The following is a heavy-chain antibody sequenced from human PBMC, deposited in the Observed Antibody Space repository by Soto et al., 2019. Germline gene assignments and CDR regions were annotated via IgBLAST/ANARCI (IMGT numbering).Heavy chain of an antibody. CDR3: ARLYCSGGSCYPPLGHHYYYYYYGMDV. D-gene: IGHD2-15*01. CDR1: AGTFSSYA. V-gene: IGHV1-69*01. Sequence: QVQLVQSGAEVKKPGSSVKVSCKASAGTFSSYAISWVRQAPGQGLEWMGGIIPIFGTANYAQKFQGRVTITSDESTSTANMELSSLRSEDTAVYYCARLYCSGGSCYPPLGHHYYYYYYGMDVWGQRTTVTVSS. CDR2: IIPIFGTA. J-gene: IGHJ6*02.